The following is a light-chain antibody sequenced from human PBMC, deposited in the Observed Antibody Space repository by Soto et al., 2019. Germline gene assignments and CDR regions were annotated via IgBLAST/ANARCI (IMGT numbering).Light chain of an antibody. J-gene: IGLJ2*01. CDR2: DVS. CDR1: SSDVGGYNY. Sequence: QSALTQPRSVSGSPGQSITISCTGTSSDVGGYNYVSWYQQHPGKAPKLMIYDVSKRPSGVPDRFSGTKCGNTASLTIAGLPEEDEADYCCCSYAGSSVVFGGGTKLTVL. V-gene: IGLV2-11*01. CDR3: CSYAGSSVV.